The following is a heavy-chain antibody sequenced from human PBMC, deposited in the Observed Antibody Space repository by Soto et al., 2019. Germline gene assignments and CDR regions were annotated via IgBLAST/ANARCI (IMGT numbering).Heavy chain of an antibody. D-gene: IGHD2-21*01. J-gene: IGHJ4*02. CDR3: ARDPCRGGNCYLPDSFDY. V-gene: IGHV3-30-3*01. CDR2: ISYDGGNK. CDR1: GFTFSNYA. Sequence: PGGSLRLSCAASGFTFSNYAMHWVRQAPGKGLEWVAVISYDGGNKYYTDSVKGRFTISRDNSKTTLFLQMNGLKSEDTAVYFCARDPCRGGNCYLPDSFDYWGQGTLVTVSS.